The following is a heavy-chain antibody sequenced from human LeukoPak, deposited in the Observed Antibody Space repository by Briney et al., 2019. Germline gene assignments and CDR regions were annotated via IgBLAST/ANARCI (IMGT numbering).Heavy chain of an antibody. CDR2: IRYDGSNK. Sequence: GGSLRLSCAASGFTFSSYGMHWVRQAPGKGLEWVAFIRYDGSNKYYADSVKGRFTISRDNSKNTLYLQMNSLRAEDTAVYYCAKDRGALAIFGVMAGYWGQGTLVTVSS. J-gene: IGHJ4*02. CDR3: AKDRGALAIFGVMAGY. D-gene: IGHD3-3*01. CDR1: GFTFSSYG. V-gene: IGHV3-30*02.